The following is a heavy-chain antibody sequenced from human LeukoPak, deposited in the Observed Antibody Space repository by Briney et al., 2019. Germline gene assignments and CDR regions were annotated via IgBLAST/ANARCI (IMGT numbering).Heavy chain of an antibody. V-gene: IGHV1-18*01. J-gene: IGHJ4*02. CDR1: GYTFTSYG. CDR2: IHINNGNT. D-gene: IGHD4-11*01. CDR3: ARGDSNYLGDY. Sequence: ASVKVSCKASGYTFTSYGISWVRQAPGQGLEWMGWIHINNGNTNYAQKFQGRVTMTTDTSTSTVYMELRSLRSDDTATYYCARGDSNYLGDYWGQGTLATVSS.